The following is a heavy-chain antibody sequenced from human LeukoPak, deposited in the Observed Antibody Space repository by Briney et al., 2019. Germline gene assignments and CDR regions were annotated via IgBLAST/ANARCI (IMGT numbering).Heavy chain of an antibody. J-gene: IGHJ4*02. D-gene: IGHD5-12*01. CDR2: IYYSGST. V-gene: IGHV4-39*07. CDR3: AGIIVATMEPFDY. Sequence: SETLSLTCTVSGGSISSYYWGWIRQPPGKGLEWIGSIYYSGSTYYNPSLKSRVTISVDTSKNQFSLKLSSVTAPDTAVYYCAGIIVATMEPFDYWGQGTLVTVSS. CDR1: GGSISSYY.